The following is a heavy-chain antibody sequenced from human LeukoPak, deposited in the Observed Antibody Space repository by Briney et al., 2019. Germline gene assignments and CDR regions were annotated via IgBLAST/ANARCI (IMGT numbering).Heavy chain of an antibody. CDR3: TRPRGSGWSTYYYDY. D-gene: IGHD6-13*01. CDR2: IRDKGSSYTT. Sequence: PGWSLRLSCVASGFTFSDHYMDWVRQAPGKGLEWVGRIRDKGSSYTTEYAASVRGRFTMSRDDSKNSLFLQMNSLQIDDTAVYYCTRPRGSGWSTYYYDYWGQGTLVTVSS. CDR1: GFTFSDHY. J-gene: IGHJ4*02. V-gene: IGHV3-72*01.